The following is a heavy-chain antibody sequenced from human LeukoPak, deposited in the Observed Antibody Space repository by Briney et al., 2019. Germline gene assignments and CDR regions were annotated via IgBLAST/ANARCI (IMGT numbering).Heavy chain of an antibody. J-gene: IGHJ4*02. Sequence: GGSLRLSCAASGFTFSNYAMRGVRQAPGKGLEWVSYITYHGGATFYADSVKGRFTISRDNAKNSLYLQMSSRRDEDTAVDYCARHSGYSYADDYWCRGTLVIVSS. V-gene: IGHV3-48*02. CDR3: ARHSGYSYADDY. CDR2: ITYHGGAT. D-gene: IGHD5-12*01. CDR1: GFTFSNYA.